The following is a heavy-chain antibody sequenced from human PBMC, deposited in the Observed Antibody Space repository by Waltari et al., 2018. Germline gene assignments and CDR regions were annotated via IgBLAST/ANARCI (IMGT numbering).Heavy chain of an antibody. J-gene: IGHJ2*01. CDR3: ARDGSGSYEWYFDL. V-gene: IGHV1-3*01. CDR1: GYTFTSYA. CDR2: INAGNGNT. Sequence: QVQLVQSGAEVKKPGASVKVSCKASGYTFTSYAMHWVRQAPGQRLEWMGWINAGNGNTKYSQKFQGRVTITRDTSASTAYMELSSLRSEDTAVYYCARDGSGSYEWYFDLWGRGTLVTVSS. D-gene: IGHD3-10*01.